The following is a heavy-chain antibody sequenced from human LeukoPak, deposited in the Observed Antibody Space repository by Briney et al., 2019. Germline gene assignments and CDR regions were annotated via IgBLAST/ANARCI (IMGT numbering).Heavy chain of an antibody. CDR2: IYHTGST. CDR3: ARAPSSGIPYYYGMDV. CDR1: GGSISSYY. V-gene: IGHV4-59*01. J-gene: IGHJ6*02. Sequence: SETLSLTCTVSGGSISSYYWSWIRQPPGKGLEWIVYIYHTGSTNYNPSLKSRVTISVDTSKSQFSLRLTSVTAADTAVYYCARAPSSGIPYYYGMDVWGQGTTVTVSS. D-gene: IGHD3-10*01.